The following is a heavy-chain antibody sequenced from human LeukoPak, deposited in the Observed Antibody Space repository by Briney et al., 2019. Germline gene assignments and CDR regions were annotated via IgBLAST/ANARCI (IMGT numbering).Heavy chain of an antibody. Sequence: PSETLSLTCTVSGGSISSYYWSWIRQPPGKGLEWIGYIYYSGSTNYNPSLKSRVTISVDTSKNQFSLKLSSVTAADTAVYYCARAWGLDPWGQGTLVTVSS. J-gene: IGHJ5*02. CDR1: GGSISSYY. CDR3: ARAWGLDP. D-gene: IGHD7-27*01. CDR2: IYYSGST. V-gene: IGHV4-59*01.